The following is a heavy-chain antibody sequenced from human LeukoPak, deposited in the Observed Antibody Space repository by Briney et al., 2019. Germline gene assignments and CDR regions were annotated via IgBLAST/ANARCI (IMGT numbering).Heavy chain of an antibody. J-gene: IGHJ4*02. CDR1: EFIRSTYW. D-gene: IGHD2-2*01. CDR2: IIQGGSEK. V-gene: IGHV3-7*03. Sequence: GGYLRRYCAASEFIRSTYWMSWVRHGPGVGPEWVANIIQGGSEKYYVDSVKGRFTISRDNAKNSLDLQMNSLRVEDTAIYYCARLVVPPGNRGWYYEHWGQGTLVTVSS. CDR3: ARLVVPPGNRGWYYEH.